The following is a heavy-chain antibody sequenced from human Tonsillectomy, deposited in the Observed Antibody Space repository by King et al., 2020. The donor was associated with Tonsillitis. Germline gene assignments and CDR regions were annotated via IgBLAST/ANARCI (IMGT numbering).Heavy chain of an antibody. V-gene: IGHV3-33*08. J-gene: IGHJ3*01. Sequence: VQLVESGGGVVQPGRSLRLSCAASGFTFSTYGMLWVRRAPGKGLEWVALIWSDGSEKYYGDSVKGRFTISRDNSKNTLYLQMNSLRDEDTAVYYCAKPLSDCSGGTCYRPHALDFWGQGTMVTVSS. CDR2: IWSDGSEK. CDR3: AKPLSDCSGGTCYRPHALDF. CDR1: GFTFSTYG. D-gene: IGHD2-15*01.